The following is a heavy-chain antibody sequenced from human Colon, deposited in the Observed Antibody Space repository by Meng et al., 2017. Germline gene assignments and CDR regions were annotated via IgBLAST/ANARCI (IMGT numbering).Heavy chain of an antibody. V-gene: IGHV4-39*01. D-gene: IGHD6-19*01. CDR2: IGHSGIT. J-gene: IGHJ5*02. CDR3: VRSSGWVKTGFDP. Sequence: QPQLQESGPGLVKPSGALSLTCSVSGGSISTSGYYWGWIRQPPGKGLEWVGSIGHSGITYYTPSLKSRVTVSIDTSKSQFSLKLTSVTAADTAVYYCVRSSGWVKTGFDPWGQGTLVTVSS. CDR1: GGSISTSGYY.